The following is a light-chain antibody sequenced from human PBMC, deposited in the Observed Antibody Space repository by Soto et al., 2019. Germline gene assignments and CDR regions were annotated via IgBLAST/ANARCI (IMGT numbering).Light chain of an antibody. CDR3: QKYDGTGT. CDR2: GAS. Sequence: EIVLTQSPDTLSLSPGDRATLSCRASQFFGSDYLAWYQQKPGQPPRLLIYGASRRATRIPDRFSGSGSGTDFTLTISSLEPEDFAMYYCQKYDGTGTFGQGTKVDIK. V-gene: IGKV3-20*01. CDR1: QFFGSDY. J-gene: IGKJ1*01.